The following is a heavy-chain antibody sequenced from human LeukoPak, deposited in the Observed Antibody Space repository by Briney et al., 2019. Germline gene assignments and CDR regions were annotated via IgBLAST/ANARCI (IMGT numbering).Heavy chain of an antibody. CDR3: AKLSSRVSGWYDY. D-gene: IGHD6-19*01. CDR1: GFTFSSYA. J-gene: IGHJ4*02. V-gene: IGHV3-23*01. CDR2: ISGSGGST. Sequence: GGSLRLSCAASGFTFSSYAMSWVRQAPGKGLEWVSAISGSGGSTYYADSVKGRFTISRDNSKNTLYLQMSSLRAEDTAVYYCAKLSSRVSGWYDYWGQGTLVTVSS.